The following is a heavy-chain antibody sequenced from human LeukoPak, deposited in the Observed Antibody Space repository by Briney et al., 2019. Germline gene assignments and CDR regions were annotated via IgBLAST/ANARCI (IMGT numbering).Heavy chain of an antibody. CDR3: ARHPKKNGIVGATIYD. V-gene: IGHV4-39*01. CDR2: IYYSGST. J-gene: IGHJ4*02. D-gene: IGHD1-26*01. CDR1: GGSISSSSYY. Sequence: PSETLSLTCSVSGGSISSSSYYWGWIRQPPEKGLEWIGSIYYSGSTYYNPSLKSRVTISVDTSKNQFSLKLSSVTAADTVVYYCARHPKKNGIVGATIYDWGQGTLVTVSS.